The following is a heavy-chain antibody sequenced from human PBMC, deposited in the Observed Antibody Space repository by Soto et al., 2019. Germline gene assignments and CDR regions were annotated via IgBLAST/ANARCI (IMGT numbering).Heavy chain of an antibody. D-gene: IGHD3-22*01. CDR1: GFTFSSYA. V-gene: IGHV3-23*01. CDR2: ISGSGGST. Sequence: PGGSLRLSCAASGFTFSSYAMSWVRQAPGKGLEWVSAISGSGGSTYYADSVKGRFTISRDNSKNTLYLQMNSLRAEDTAVYYCAKDAEYYYDSSGSIDYWGQGTLVTVSS. CDR3: AKDAEYYYDSSGSIDY. J-gene: IGHJ4*02.